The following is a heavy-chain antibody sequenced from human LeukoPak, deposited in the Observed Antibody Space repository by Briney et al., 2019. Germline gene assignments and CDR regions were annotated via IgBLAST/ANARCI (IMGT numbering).Heavy chain of an antibody. Sequence: GRSLRLSCAASGFTFSSYTMHWVRQSPGKEPEWVAVISNDGNDKYFADSVKGRVTISRDNSRNTMSLEMDSLRVEDTAVYYCARQRSGTRWYFDDWGQGTLVTVFS. J-gene: IGHJ4*02. CDR3: ARQRSGTRWYFDD. CDR1: GFTFSSYT. V-gene: IGHV3-30-3*01. CDR2: ISNDGNDK. D-gene: IGHD3-3*01.